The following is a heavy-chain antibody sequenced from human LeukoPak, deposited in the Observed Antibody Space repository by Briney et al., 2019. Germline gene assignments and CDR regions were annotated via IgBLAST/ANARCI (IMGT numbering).Heavy chain of an antibody. J-gene: IGHJ4*02. CDR1: GGTFSSYA. V-gene: IGHV1-69*05. CDR2: IIPIFGTA. CDR3: ASNPIGYSSSWYLDY. Sequence: SVKVSCKASGGTFSSYAISWVRQAPGQGLEWMGRIIPIFGTANYAQKFQGRVTITTDESTSTAYMELSSLRSEDTAVYYRASNPIGYSSSWYLDYWGQGTLVTVSS. D-gene: IGHD6-13*01.